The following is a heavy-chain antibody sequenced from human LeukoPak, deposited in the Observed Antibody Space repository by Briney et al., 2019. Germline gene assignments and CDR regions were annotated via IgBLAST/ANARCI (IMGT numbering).Heavy chain of an antibody. CDR3: TRPVVRDVDY. Sequence: GGSLRLSCAASGFTFSGSAMHWVRQASGKGLEWVGRIRSKANSYATAYAASVKGRFTISRDDSKHTAYLQMNSLKTEDTAVYYCTRPVVRDVDYWGQGTLVTVSS. V-gene: IGHV3-73*01. J-gene: IGHJ4*02. D-gene: IGHD5-24*01. CDR2: IRSKANSYAT. CDR1: GFTFSGSA.